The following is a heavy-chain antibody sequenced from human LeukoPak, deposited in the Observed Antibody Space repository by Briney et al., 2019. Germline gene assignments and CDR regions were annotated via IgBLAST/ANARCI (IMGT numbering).Heavy chain of an antibody. Sequence: PGGTLRLSCAASGFTFSSYGMSWVRQAPGQGLEWMGGIIPIFGTANYAQKFQGRVTITADKSTSTAYMELSSLRSEDTAVYYCASGYSYGSDYWGQGTLVTVSS. D-gene: IGHD5-18*01. J-gene: IGHJ4*02. CDR3: ASGYSYGSDY. CDR1: GFTFSSYG. CDR2: IIPIFGTA. V-gene: IGHV1-69*06.